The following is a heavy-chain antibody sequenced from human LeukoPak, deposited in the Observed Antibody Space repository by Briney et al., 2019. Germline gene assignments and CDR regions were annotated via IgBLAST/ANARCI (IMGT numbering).Heavy chain of an antibody. D-gene: IGHD3-10*01. Sequence: GGSLRFSCAASGFTFCSYEMNWVRHAPGIGLKGVSYISSSGSTLYYADSGKGRFTISRDNAKDSLYLQMNSLRDEDTAVYYCARVLVRGVDWLDPWGQGTVVTVSS. J-gene: IGHJ5*02. CDR3: ARVLVRGVDWLDP. CDR2: ISSSGSTL. V-gene: IGHV3-48*03. CDR1: GFTFCSYE.